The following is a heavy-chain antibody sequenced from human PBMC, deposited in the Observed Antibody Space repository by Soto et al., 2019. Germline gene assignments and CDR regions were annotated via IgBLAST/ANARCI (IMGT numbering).Heavy chain of an antibody. D-gene: IGHD6-13*01. Sequence: PGGSLRLSCAASGFTLSNYWMSWVRQAPGKGLEWVANINQNGRDKYYVDSVKGRFTISRDNAKELLYLQMNSLRAEDTAVYYCAREPTTAVVNYVMDVWGQATTVTVSS. CDR3: AREPTTAVVNYVMDV. CDR1: GFTLSNYW. CDR2: INQNGRDK. J-gene: IGHJ6*02. V-gene: IGHV3-7*01.